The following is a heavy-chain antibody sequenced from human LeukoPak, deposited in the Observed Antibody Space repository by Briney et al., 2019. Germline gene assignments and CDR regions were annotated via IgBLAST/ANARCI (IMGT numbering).Heavy chain of an antibody. CDR1: GFTFSSYA. J-gene: IGHJ6*03. Sequence: GGSLRLSCAASGFTFSSYAMSWVRQAPGKGLEWVSAISGSGGSTYYADSVKGRFTISRDNSKNTLYLQMNSLRAEDTAVYYCAKAGNYGDRYYYYYYYMDVWGKGTTVTVSS. CDR3: AKAGNYGDRYYYYYYYMDV. V-gene: IGHV3-23*01. CDR2: ISGSGGST. D-gene: IGHD4-11*01.